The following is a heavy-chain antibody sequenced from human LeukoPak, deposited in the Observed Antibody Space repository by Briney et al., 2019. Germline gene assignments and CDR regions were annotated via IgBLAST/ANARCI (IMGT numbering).Heavy chain of an antibody. Sequence: PGGSLRLSCAASGFTFSDYGMHWVRQAPGKGLEWVALISYDGSNKYYADSVKGRFTISRDTSKNTLHLQMVSLRVEDTAMYYCARYYGSGSLDYWGQGTLVTVSS. CDR2: ISYDGSNK. J-gene: IGHJ4*02. CDR3: ARYYGSGSLDY. V-gene: IGHV3-30*03. D-gene: IGHD3-10*01. CDR1: GFTFSDYG.